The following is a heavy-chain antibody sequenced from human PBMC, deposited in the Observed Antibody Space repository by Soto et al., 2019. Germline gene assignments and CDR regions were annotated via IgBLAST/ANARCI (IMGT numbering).Heavy chain of an antibody. J-gene: IGHJ6*02. D-gene: IGHD2-15*01. CDR3: TKDGRFDSDGSLYYYYYGMDV. Sequence: GGSLRLSCAASGFTFNNYGMNWVRQAPGKGLEWVAIISNDGSNKYYIESVRGRFTIPRDNSKNMLFLQMNGLRVEDTAVYFCTKDGRFDSDGSLYYYYYGMDVWGQGTTVTVSS. CDR1: GFTFNNYG. CDR2: ISNDGSNK. V-gene: IGHV3-30*18.